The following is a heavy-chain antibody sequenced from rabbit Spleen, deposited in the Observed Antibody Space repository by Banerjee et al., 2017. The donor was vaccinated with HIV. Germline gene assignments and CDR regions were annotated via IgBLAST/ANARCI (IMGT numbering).Heavy chain of an antibody. J-gene: IGHJ6*01. D-gene: IGHD1-1*01. Sequence: EESGGDLVKPGASLTLTCTASGFSFSSSDYMCWVRQAPGKGLEWVSCIAGSGSGFAYSATWAKGRFTISKTSSTTVTLQMTSLTAADTATYFCARDTSSSFSSYGMDLWGQGTLVTVS. V-gene: IGHV1S40*01. CDR2: IAGSGSGFA. CDR1: GFSFSSSDY. CDR3: ARDTSSSFSSYGMDL.